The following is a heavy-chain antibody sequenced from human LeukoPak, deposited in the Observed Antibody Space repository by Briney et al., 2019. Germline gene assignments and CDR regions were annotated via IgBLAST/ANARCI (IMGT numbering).Heavy chain of an antibody. CDR2: ISSSGSSI. D-gene: IGHD3-22*01. J-gene: IGHJ5*02. CDR3: VRASYYYDTSGSPRGWFDP. CDR1: GFTFNDYY. Sequence: PGGSLRLFCAASGFTFNDYYMNWIRQAPGKGLEWVSYISSSGSSIHYADSVKGRFTISRDNAKNSLFLQMNSLRAEDTAVYYCVRASYYYDTSGSPRGWFDPWGQGTLVTVSS. V-gene: IGHV3-11*01.